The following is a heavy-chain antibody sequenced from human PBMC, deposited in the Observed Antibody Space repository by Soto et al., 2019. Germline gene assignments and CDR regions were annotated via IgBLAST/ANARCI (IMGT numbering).Heavy chain of an antibody. CDR3: ASPSPYYYGSGSQQLYYYYYGMDV. V-gene: IGHV5-51*01. J-gene: IGHJ6*02. CDR2: IYPGDSDT. D-gene: IGHD3-10*01. CDR1: GYKVSTWHNFTSYW. Sequence: GESLKISCMGSGYKVSTWHNFTSYWIAWVRQMPGEGLEWMGIIYPGDSDTRYSPSFQGQVTISADKSISTAYLQWSSLKASDTAMYYCASPSPYYYGSGSQQLYYYYYGMDVWGQGTTVTVSS.